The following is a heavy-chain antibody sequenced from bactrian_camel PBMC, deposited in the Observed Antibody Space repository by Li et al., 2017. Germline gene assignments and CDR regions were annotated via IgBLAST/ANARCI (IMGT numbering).Heavy chain of an antibody. CDR3: ADVRL. CDR1: GFTFSNSY. CDR2: IYADGSHT. J-gene: IGHJ4*01. Sequence: HVQLVESGGGLVQPGKSLRLSCEASGFTFSNSYMSWVRQAPGKGLEWVSSIYADGSHTYYADSVKGRFTISRDNTKNTLYLPMNSLKPEDTAIHDCADVRLLGPGDPGHRL. V-gene: IGHV3-2*01.